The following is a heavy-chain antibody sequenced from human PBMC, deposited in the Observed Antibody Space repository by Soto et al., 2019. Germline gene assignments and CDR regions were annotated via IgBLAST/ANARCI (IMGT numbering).Heavy chain of an antibody. J-gene: IGHJ6*02. CDR3: ARDRKLNIVVVPAAIRGSSDYYYSMDV. V-gene: IGHV1-18*04. CDR2: ISGYNGNT. Sequence: ASVKVSCKASNYTITNYGISWVRQAPGQGLEWMGWISGYNGNTKYAQKLQGRVTMTTDTSTSTVYMELRSLRSDDTAVYYCARDRKLNIVVVPAAIRGSSDYYYSMDVWGQGTTVTVSS. D-gene: IGHD2-2*02. CDR1: NYTITNYG.